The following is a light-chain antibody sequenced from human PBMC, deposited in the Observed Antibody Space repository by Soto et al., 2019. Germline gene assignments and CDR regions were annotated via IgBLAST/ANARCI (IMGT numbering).Light chain of an antibody. J-gene: IGKJ2*01. CDR3: QQYNTSPYI. CDR2: KAS. V-gene: IGKV1-5*03. CDR1: QSISSW. Sequence: DIQMTQSPSTLSASVGDRVTITCRASQSISSWLAWYQQKPGKAPKLLIYKASTLQSGVPSRFSGSGSGTEVSLTISSLQPDDLATYYCQQYNTSPYIFGQGTKLEIK.